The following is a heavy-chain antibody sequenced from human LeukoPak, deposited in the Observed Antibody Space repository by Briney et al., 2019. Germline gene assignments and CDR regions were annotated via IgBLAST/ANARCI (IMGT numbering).Heavy chain of an antibody. D-gene: IGHD1-1*01. CDR3: ARYHWNDVAY. V-gene: IGHV3-7*01. Sequence: GGSLRLSCAASGFTFSDYRMNWVRQAPGKGLEWVANIKEDGSEKYYVDSVRGRFTISRDNAKNSLYLQMNSLRAEDSAVYYCARYHWNDVAYWGQGTLVTVSS. CDR2: IKEDGSEK. CDR1: GFTFSDYR. J-gene: IGHJ4*02.